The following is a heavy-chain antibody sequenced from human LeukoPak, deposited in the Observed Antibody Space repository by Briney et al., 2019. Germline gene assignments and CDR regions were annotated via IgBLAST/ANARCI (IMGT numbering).Heavy chain of an antibody. J-gene: IGHJ4*02. CDR2: TRPDGSEK. Sequence: GGSLRLSCAASGFTFSVFWMSWLRQAPGKGLEWVAHTRPDGSEKYYVDSVKGRFTISRDNAKNSLYLQMNSLRGEDTAVYYCARDYGDYYGSPYYFDYWGQGTLVTVSS. CDR1: GFTFSVFW. D-gene: IGHD3-10*01. CDR3: ARDYGDYYGSPYYFDY. V-gene: IGHV3-7*01.